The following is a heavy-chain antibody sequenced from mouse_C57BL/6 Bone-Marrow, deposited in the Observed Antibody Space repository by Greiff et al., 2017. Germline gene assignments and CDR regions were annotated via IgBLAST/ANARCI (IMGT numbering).Heavy chain of an antibody. V-gene: IGHV1-81*01. CDR3: PLGGSYGKFAY. D-gene: IGHD1-1*01. CDR1: GYTFTSYG. J-gene: IGHJ3*01. Sequence: VKLVESGAELARPGASVKLSCKASGYTFTSYGISWVKQRTGQGLEWIGEIYPRSGNTYYNEKFKGKATLTADKSSSTAYMALRSLTSEDSAVYFCPLGGSYGKFAYWGQGTLVTVSA. CDR2: IYPRSGNT.